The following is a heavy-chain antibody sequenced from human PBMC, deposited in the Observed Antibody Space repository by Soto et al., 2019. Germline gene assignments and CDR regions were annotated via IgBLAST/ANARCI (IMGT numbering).Heavy chain of an antibody. CDR3: ARAYCSGGSCSSIYFDY. J-gene: IGHJ4*02. CDR2: INPNSGGT. D-gene: IGHD2-15*01. V-gene: IGHV1-2*04. CDR1: GYTFTGYY. Sequence: ASVKVSCKASGYTFTGYYMHWVRQAPGQGLEWMGWINPNSGGTNYAQKFQGWVTMTRDTSISTAYMELSRLRSDDTAVYYCARAYCSGGSCSSIYFDYWGQGTLVTVSS.